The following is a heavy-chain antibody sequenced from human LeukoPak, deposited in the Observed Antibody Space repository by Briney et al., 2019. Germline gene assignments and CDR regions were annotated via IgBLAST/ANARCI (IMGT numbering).Heavy chain of an antibody. CDR2: IYSSGNT. Sequence: PSETLSLTCAVSGASISSSNYYWGWVRQSPGKGLEWIGNIYSSGNTYYNASLKSRVTMYIDTSKNQFSLKLSSVTAADTAMYYCTKSNGYGLIDYWGQGTLVTVSS. D-gene: IGHD5-12*01. CDR1: GASISSSNYY. J-gene: IGHJ4*02. V-gene: IGHV4-39*01. CDR3: TKSNGYGLIDY.